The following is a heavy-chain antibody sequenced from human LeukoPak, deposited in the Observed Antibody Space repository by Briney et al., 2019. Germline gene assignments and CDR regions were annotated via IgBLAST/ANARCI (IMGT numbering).Heavy chain of an antibody. D-gene: IGHD1-26*01. J-gene: IGHJ4*02. CDR2: MSYDGSNK. V-gene: IGHV3-30*03. Sequence: GGSLRLSCAASGFTFSSYGMHWVRQAPGKGLEWVAVMSYDGSNKYYADSVKGRFTISRDNSKNTLYLQMNSLRAEDTAVYYCATDLEWELLRGYFDYWGQGTLVTVSS. CDR1: GFTFSSYG. CDR3: ATDLEWELLRGYFDY.